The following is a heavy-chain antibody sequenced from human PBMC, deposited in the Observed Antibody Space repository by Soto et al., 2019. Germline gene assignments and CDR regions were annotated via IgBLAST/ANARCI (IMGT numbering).Heavy chain of an antibody. J-gene: IGHJ6*02. CDR2: ISPCNANT. CDR3: VRDRITIFYRDDVDV. D-gene: IGHD3-9*01. CDR1: GYTFSNYG. Sequence: QVQLVQSGAEVKKPGASVMVSCKGSGYTFSNYGISWVRQAPGQGLEWMGWISPCNANTKYAQKVQDRVTMTTDTSASTTDMELRSLRSGDTAVDYCVRDRITIFYRDDVDVWGQGTTVTVSS. V-gene: IGHV1-18*01.